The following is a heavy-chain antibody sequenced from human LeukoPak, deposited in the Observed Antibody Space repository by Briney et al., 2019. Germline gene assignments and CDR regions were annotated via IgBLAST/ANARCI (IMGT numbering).Heavy chain of an antibody. Sequence: GGSLRLSCAASGSTFSDYYMSWIRQAPGKGLEWVSYISSSGSTIYYADSVKGRFTISRDNAKNSLYLQMNSLRAEDTAVYYCARVIEAVAGTSYYYYYYMDVWGKGTTVTISS. CDR2: ISSSGSTI. D-gene: IGHD6-19*01. CDR1: GSTFSDYY. V-gene: IGHV3-11*01. CDR3: ARVIEAVAGTSYYYYYYMDV. J-gene: IGHJ6*03.